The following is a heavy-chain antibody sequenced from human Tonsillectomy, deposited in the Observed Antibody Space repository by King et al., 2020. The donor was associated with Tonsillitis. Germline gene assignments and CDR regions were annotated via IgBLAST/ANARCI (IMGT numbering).Heavy chain of an antibody. D-gene: IGHD2-2*01. Sequence: QLQESGPGLVKPSETLSLTSTVAGGSISSYYWSWIRQPPGKGREWIGYIYYSGSTNYNPSLKSRVTISVDTSKNQFSLKLSSVTAADTAVYYCARVGSIVVVPAAMEFAPWGQGPLVTVSS. J-gene: IGHJ5*02. CDR2: IYYSGST. CDR1: GGSISSYY. V-gene: IGHV4-59*01. CDR3: ARVGSIVVVPAAMEFAP.